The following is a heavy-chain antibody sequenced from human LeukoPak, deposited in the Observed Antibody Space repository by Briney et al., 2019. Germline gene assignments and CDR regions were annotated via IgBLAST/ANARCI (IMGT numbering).Heavy chain of an antibody. CDR2: IYHSGST. CDR1: GGSISSGGYS. V-gene: IGHV4-30-2*01. Sequence: SETLSLTCAVSGGSISSGGYSWSWIRQPPGKGLEWIGYIYHSGSTYYNPSLKSRVTISVDRSKNQSSLKLSSVTATDTAVYYCARDLLPHAFDIWGQGTMVTVSS. J-gene: IGHJ3*02. D-gene: IGHD2-15*01. CDR3: ARDLLPHAFDI.